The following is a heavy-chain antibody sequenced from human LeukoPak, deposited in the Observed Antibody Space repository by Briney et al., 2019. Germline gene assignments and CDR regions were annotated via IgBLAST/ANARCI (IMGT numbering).Heavy chain of an antibody. CDR1: GFTLSNYN. CDR2: ISSDSATK. Sequence: QPGGSLRLSCAASGFTLSNYNMNWVRQAPGKGLEWVSYISSDSATKYYADSVKGRFTISRDNAMDSLYLQMNSLRAEDTAVYYCARGDSGSKDWGQGTLVTVSS. V-gene: IGHV3-48*01. J-gene: IGHJ4*02. D-gene: IGHD5-12*01. CDR3: ARGDSGSKD.